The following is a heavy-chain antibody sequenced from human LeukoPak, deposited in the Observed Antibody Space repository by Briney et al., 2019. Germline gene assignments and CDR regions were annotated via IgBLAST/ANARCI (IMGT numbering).Heavy chain of an antibody. V-gene: IGHV4-59*12. CDR1: GGSISRYY. D-gene: IGHD6-13*01. Sequence: PSETLSLTCTVSGGSISRYYWSWIRQPPGKGLEWIGFIYYTGSTNYNPSLKSRLTISVDTSKNQFSLKLSSVTAADTAVYYCARHSSSWYGWVKFDYWGQGTLVTVSS. CDR2: IYYTGST. J-gene: IGHJ4*02. CDR3: ARHSSSWYGWVKFDY.